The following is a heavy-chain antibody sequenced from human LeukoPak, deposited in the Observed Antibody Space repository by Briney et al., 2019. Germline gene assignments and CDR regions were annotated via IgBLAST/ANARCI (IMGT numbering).Heavy chain of an antibody. V-gene: IGHV4-59*08. D-gene: IGHD5-18*01. CDR1: GGSISSYY. CDR3: ARRSESGYTYGIFDY. J-gene: IGHJ4*02. CDR2: IYYSGNT. Sequence: PSETLSLTCTVSGGSISSYYWSWIRQSPGRGLEWIGNIYYSGNTNYNPSLQSRVTISVDTSKNQFSLKLTSVTAADTAVYYCARRSESGYTYGIFDYWGQGTLVTVSS.